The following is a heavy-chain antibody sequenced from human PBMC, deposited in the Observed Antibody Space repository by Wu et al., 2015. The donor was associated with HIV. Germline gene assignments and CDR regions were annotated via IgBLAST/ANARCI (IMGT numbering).Heavy chain of an antibody. CDR2: MNPNSGNT. CDR1: GYTFISYD. Sequence: QVQLVQSGAEVKKPGASVKVSCKASGYTFISYDINWARQATGQGLEWMGWMNPNSGNTGYAQKFQGRVTMTRNTSISTAYMELSSLRSEDTAVYYCARIADYYDSSGYYGGAFDYLGPRDNGHRLF. V-gene: IGHV1-8*01. D-gene: IGHD3-22*01. CDR3: ARIADYYDSSGYYGGAFDY. J-gene: IGHJ3*02.